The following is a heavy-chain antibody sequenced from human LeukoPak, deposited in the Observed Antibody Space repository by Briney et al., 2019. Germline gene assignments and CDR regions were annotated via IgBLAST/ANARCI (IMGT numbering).Heavy chain of an antibody. J-gene: IGHJ5*02. Sequence: SETLSLTCTVSGGSISSGSYYWSWIRQPAGKGLEWIGRIYTSGSTNYNPSLKSRVTISVDTSTNQFSLKLSSVTAADTAVYYCARDSRSHYDSRGYMVGFWFDPWGQGTLVTVSS. V-gene: IGHV4-61*02. CDR1: GGSISSGSYY. CDR3: ARDSRSHYDSRGYMVGFWFDP. D-gene: IGHD3-22*01. CDR2: IYTSGST.